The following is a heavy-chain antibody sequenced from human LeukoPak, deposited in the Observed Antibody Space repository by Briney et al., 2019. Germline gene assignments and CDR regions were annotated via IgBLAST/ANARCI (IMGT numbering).Heavy chain of an antibody. J-gene: IGHJ6*03. V-gene: IGHV5-51*01. CDR3: ARLYGSGSYWSEKYYYYMDV. D-gene: IGHD3-10*01. Sequence: GESLKISCKGSGYSFTSYWIGWVRQMPGKGLEWMGIIYPGDSDTRYSPSFQGQVTISADKSISTAYLQWSGLKASDTAMYYCARLYGSGSYWSEKYYYYMDVWGKGTTVTVSS. CDR2: IYPGDSDT. CDR1: GYSFTSYW.